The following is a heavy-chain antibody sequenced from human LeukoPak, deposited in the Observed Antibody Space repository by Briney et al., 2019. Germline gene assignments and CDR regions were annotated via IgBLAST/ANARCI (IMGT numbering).Heavy chain of an antibody. CDR3: ARDTSSSWTKFDY. V-gene: IGHV1-2*04. CDR1: GYTFTGYY. D-gene: IGHD6-13*01. CDR2: INPNSGGT. J-gene: IGHJ4*02. Sequence: ASVKVSCKASGYTFTGYYMHWVRQAPGQGLEWMGRINPNSGGTNYAQKFQGWVTMTRDTSISTAYMELSRLRSDDTAVYYCARDTSSSWTKFDYWGQGTLVTVSS.